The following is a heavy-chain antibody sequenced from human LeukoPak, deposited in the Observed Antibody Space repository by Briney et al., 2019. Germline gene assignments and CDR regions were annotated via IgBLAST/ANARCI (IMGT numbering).Heavy chain of an antibody. J-gene: IGHJ6*03. CDR3: AKLAGAYYYYYMDV. CDR2: ISSSGGST. D-gene: IGHD3-10*01. CDR1: GFTFSNYA. V-gene: IGHV3-23*01. Sequence: PGGSLRLSCAASGFTFSNYAMTWVRQAPGKGLEWVSTISSSGGSTYYADSVKGRFTLSRDNSKNTLYLHMNSLRAEDTAVYYCAKLAGAYYYYYMDVWGKGTTVTISS.